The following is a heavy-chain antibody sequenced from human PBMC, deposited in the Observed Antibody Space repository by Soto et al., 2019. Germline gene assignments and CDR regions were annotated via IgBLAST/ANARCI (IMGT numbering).Heavy chain of an antibody. J-gene: IGHJ3*02. D-gene: IGHD1-20*01. CDR3: ASPQSPYNWNDASYDDFDI. CDR2: ISYDGSNK. CDR1: GFNFSIYA. Sequence: GGYLGLPCAASGFNFSIYARHAVRQAPGNGLDLVAVISYDGSNKYYADSVKGRFTIARDNPENTLYLQMNSLRAEDTSVYYCASPQSPYNWNDASYDDFDIWGQATMVTVSS. V-gene: IGHV3-30-3*01.